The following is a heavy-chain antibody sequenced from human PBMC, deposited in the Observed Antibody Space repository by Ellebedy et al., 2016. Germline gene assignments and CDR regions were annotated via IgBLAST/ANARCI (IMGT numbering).Heavy chain of an antibody. CDR2: INPSVGST. J-gene: IGHJ5*02. CDR3: ARVGYYYASGTYYNA. V-gene: IGHV1-46*01. Sequence: ASVKVSXXASGYTFTSYYMHWVRQAPGQGLEWMGVINPSVGSTSCAQKFQGRVTMTRDTSTSTVYMELSSLKSDDTAVYYCARVGYYYASGTYYNAWGQGTLVNVSS. D-gene: IGHD3-10*01. CDR1: GYTFTSYY.